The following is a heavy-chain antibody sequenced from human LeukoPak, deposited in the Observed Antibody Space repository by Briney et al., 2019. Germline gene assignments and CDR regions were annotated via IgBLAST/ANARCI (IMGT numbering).Heavy chain of an antibody. CDR1: GGSFSEYY. Sequence: SETLSLTCGVSGGSFSEYYWSWVRQPPGKGLEWIGEIDDSEGTNYNPSFKSRVSISVDTSKNQFSLNLTSVTAADTALYYCARGSGGEWGTVFFYYYLDVWGKGTTVTVTS. D-gene: IGHD3-16*01. V-gene: IGHV4-34*01. CDR2: IDDSEGT. J-gene: IGHJ6*03. CDR3: ARGSGGEWGTVFFYYYLDV.